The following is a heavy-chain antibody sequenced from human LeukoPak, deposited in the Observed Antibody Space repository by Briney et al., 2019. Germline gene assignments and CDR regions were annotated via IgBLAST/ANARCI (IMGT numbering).Heavy chain of an antibody. CDR2: IYHSGST. CDR1: GGSNSSGGYY. Sequence: SETLSLTCTVSGGSNSSGGYYWSWIRQPPGKGLEWIGYIYHSGSTYYNPSLKSRVTISVDRSKNQFSLKLSSVTAADTAVYYCARDCCGGKGEGAFDIWGQGTMVTVSS. V-gene: IGHV4-30-2*01. CDR3: ARDCCGGKGEGAFDI. D-gene: IGHD2-15*01. J-gene: IGHJ3*02.